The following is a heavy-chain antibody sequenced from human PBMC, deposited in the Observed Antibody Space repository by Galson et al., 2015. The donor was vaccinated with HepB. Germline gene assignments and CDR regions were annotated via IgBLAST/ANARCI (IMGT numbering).Heavy chain of an antibody. CDR1: GFTFNTHA. J-gene: IGHJ1*01. V-gene: IGHV3-23*01. Sequence: SLRLSCAASGFTFNTHAMGWVRQAPGKGLEWVSAISGSSASHTYYADSVKGRYTFSRDNSKNTLYLQMNSLRAEDTAVHYCASGPTRYTGWSRGLPKFFQNWGQGTLVSASS. CDR2: ISGSSASHT. CDR3: ASGPTRYTGWSRGLPKFFQN. D-gene: IGHD6-19*01.